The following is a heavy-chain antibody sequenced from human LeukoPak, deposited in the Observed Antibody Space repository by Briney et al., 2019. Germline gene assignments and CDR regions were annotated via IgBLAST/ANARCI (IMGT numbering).Heavy chain of an antibody. J-gene: IGHJ5*02. CDR2: IYYSGST. V-gene: IGHV4-39*01. CDR1: GGSISSSSYY. CDR3: ARRRTVTSGWFDP. Sequence: PSETLSLTCTVSGGSISSSSYYWGWIRQPPGKGLEWIVSIYYSGSTYYNPSLKSLVTISVDTSKNQFSLKLSSVTAADTAVYYCARRRTVTSGWFDPWGQGTLVTVSS. D-gene: IGHD4-11*01.